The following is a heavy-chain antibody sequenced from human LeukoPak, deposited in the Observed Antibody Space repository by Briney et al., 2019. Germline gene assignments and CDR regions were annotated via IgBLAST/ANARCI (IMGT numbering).Heavy chain of an antibody. J-gene: IGHJ6*03. CDR1: GGSISSGSYY. CDR3: ARSSLITMVRGVIIPGYYYYMDV. D-gene: IGHD3-10*01. CDR2: IYTSGST. V-gene: IGHV4-61*02. Sequence: SETLSLTCTVSGGSISSGSYYWSWIRQPAGKGLEWIGRIYTSGSTNYNPSLKSRVTISVDTSKNQFSLKLSSVTAADTAVYYCARSSLITMVRGVIIPGYYYYMDVWGKGTTVTISS.